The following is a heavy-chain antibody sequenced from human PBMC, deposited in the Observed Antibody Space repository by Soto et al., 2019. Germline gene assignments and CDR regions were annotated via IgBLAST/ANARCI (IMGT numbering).Heavy chain of an antibody. V-gene: IGHV4-4*08. CDR1: GGAFRSYF. CDR3: AREDPFDP. J-gene: IGHJ5*02. CDR2: IHSSGRS. Sequence: QVRLRESGPQVVKPSATLSLNCNVSGGAFRSYFWSWIRQSPGKGLEWIGNIHSSGRSNYNPSFKRRVSMSIDPSNIQFSVRLTSVSPADTAVSYCAREDPFDPWGQGILVTVSS.